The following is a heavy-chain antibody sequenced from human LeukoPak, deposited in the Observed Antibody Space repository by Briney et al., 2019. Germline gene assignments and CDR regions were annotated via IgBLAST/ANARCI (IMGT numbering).Heavy chain of an antibody. CDR3: AREPRGAAAGMGYFDY. D-gene: IGHD6-13*01. V-gene: IGHV1-46*01. CDR1: GYTFTSYY. Sequence: ASVKVSCKASGYTFTSYYMHWVRQAPGQGLEWMGIINPSGGSTSYARKFQGRVTMTRDTSTSTVYMELSSLRSEDTAVYYCAREPRGAAAGMGYFDYWGQGTLVTVSS. J-gene: IGHJ4*02. CDR2: INPSGGST.